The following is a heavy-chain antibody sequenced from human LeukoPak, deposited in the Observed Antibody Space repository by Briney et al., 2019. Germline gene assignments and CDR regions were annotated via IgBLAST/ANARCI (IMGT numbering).Heavy chain of an antibody. J-gene: IGHJ4*02. CDR1: GGTFSSYA. V-gene: IGHV1-69*13. D-gene: IGHD6-19*01. Sequence: GASVKVSCKASGGTFSSYAISWVRQAPGQGLEWMGGIIPIFGTANYAQKFQGRVTITADESTSTAYMELSSLRSEDTAVYYCARGGARQWLAGKFDYWGQGTLVTVSS. CDR2: IIPIFGTA. CDR3: ARGGARQWLAGKFDY.